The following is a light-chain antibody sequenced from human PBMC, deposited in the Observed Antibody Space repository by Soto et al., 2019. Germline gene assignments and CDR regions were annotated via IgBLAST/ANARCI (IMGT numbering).Light chain of an antibody. CDR2: AAS. CDR3: HQGYTSPLT. J-gene: IGKJ1*01. CDR1: QSINTR. Sequence: DIQMTQSPSSLSASVGDRVTIACRASQSINTRLNWYQEKPGTAPKLLIYAASSLESGVPSRFSGSGSGTDFTLTISSLQPEDFAIYYCHQGYTSPLTFGQGTKVDIK. V-gene: IGKV1-39*01.